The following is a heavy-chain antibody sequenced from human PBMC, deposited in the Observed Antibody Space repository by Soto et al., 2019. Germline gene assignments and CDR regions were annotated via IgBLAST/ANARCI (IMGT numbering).Heavy chain of an antibody. Sequence: LRLSCAAAGSTFSSHGMHWVRQAPGKGLEWVAVISYDGSNKYYADSVKGRFTISRDNSKNTLYLQMNSLRAEDTAVYYCAKFIAVVPAASNRDAFDIWGQGTMVTVSS. CDR2: ISYDGSNK. CDR1: GSTFSSHG. V-gene: IGHV3-30*18. CDR3: AKFIAVVPAASNRDAFDI. D-gene: IGHD2-2*01. J-gene: IGHJ3*02.